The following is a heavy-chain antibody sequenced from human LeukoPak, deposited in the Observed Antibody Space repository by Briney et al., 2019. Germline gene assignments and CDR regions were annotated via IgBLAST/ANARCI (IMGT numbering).Heavy chain of an antibody. CDR1: GYTFTNYL. D-gene: IGHD2-21*02. Sequence: ASVKVSCKSTGYTFTNYLMNSLRQATGQGLEWMGWMNPNNGDSGYAQKFQGRVTINRDTSISTSYMELRSLRSDDTAVYFCARTTSLTASGYDYWGQGTLVTVSS. J-gene: IGHJ4*02. V-gene: IGHV1-8*03. CDR3: ARTTSLTASGYDY. CDR2: MNPNNGDS.